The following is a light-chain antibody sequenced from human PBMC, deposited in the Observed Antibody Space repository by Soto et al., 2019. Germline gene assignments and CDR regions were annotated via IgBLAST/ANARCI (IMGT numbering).Light chain of an antibody. J-gene: IGLJ1*01. CDR1: SSDIGRNY. V-gene: IGLV1-51*02. Sequence: QSVLTQPSSVSAAPGQKVTISCSGSSSDIGRNYVSWYQHLPGTAPKLLIYENNKRPSGIPDRLSGSKSGSSATLGITGLQTGDEADYYWGTWNSSLTTYVFGPGTKVTVL. CDR2: ENN. CDR3: GTWNSSLTTYV.